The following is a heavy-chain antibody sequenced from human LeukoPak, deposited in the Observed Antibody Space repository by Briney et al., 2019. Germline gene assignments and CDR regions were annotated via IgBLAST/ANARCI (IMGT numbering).Heavy chain of an antibody. CDR3: ARERIVVVVAATPYYYYYGMDV. D-gene: IGHD2-15*01. CDR1: HYTFTSYG. Sequence: ASVNVSYKPSHYTFTSYGISWVRQAPGQGLEWMGWISAYNGNTNYAQKLQGRVTMTTDTSTSTAYMELRSLRSDDTAVYYCARERIVVVVAATPYYYYYGMDVWGQGTTVTVSS. CDR2: ISAYNGNT. V-gene: IGHV1-18*01. J-gene: IGHJ6*02.